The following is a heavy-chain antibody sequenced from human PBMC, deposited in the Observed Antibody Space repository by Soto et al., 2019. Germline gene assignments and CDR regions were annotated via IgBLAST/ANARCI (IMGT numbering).Heavy chain of an antibody. D-gene: IGHD6-13*01. V-gene: IGHV4-39*01. CDR2: IYYSGST. CDR3: ARLIRPLRIAAAGSREGDFDY. J-gene: IGHJ4*02. Sequence: SETLSLTCTVSGGSISSSSYYWGWIRQPPGKGLEWIGSIYYSGSTYYNPSLKSRVTISVDTSKNQFSLKLSSVTAADTAVYYCARLIRPLRIAAAGSREGDFDYWGQGTLVTVSS. CDR1: GGSISSSSYY.